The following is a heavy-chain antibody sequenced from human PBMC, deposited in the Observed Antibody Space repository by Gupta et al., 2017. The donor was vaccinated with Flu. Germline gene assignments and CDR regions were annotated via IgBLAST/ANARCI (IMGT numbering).Heavy chain of an antibody. J-gene: IGHJ4*02. CDR3: ARDWGVPLYDVGD. D-gene: IGHD3-16*01. V-gene: IGHV3-7*01. CDR2: IKQDGSEK. Sequence: RQAPGKGLEWVANIKQDGSEKYYVDSVKGRFTISRDNAKNSLYLQMNSLRAEDTAVYYCARDWGVPLYDVGDWGQGTLVTVSS.